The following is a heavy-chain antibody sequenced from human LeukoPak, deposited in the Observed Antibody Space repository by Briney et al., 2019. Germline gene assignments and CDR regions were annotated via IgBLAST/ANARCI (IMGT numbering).Heavy chain of an antibody. CDR2: ISPSGGIT. V-gene: IGHV3-23*01. Sequence: GGSLRLSCAASGFTFSSHGMNWVRQAPGKGVEWVSGISPSGGITYYTDSVKGRFTISRDDSKNTAYLQMNSLKTEDTAIYYCSSGGYCTSTRCYGENWGQGTLVTVSS. CDR3: SSGGYCTSTRCYGEN. D-gene: IGHD2-2*01. CDR1: GFTFSSHG. J-gene: IGHJ4*02.